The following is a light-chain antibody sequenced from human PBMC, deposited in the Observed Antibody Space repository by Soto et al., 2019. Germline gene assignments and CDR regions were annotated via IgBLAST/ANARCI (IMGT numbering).Light chain of an antibody. Sequence: QSALTQPPSVSGAPGQTVIISCTGNISTIGAGYDVHWYQHLPGTAPKLLISANSNRPSGVPDRFSGSKSGTSASLAITGLQAEDEADYYCQSYDSSLSGFYVFGTGTKVTVL. CDR2: ANS. CDR3: QSYDSSLSGFYV. J-gene: IGLJ1*01. V-gene: IGLV1-40*01. CDR1: ISTIGAGYD.